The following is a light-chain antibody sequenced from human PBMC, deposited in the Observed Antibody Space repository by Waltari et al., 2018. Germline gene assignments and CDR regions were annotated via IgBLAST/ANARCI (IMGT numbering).Light chain of an antibody. CDR1: QSISSY. Sequence: DIQMTQSPSSLSASVGDRVTITCRASQSISSYLNWYQQKPGKAPKLLIYAASSLQSGVPSRFSGSGSGTYFTLTISSLQPEDFATYYCQQSYSTPRNTFGQGTKLEIK. V-gene: IGKV1-39*01. J-gene: IGKJ2*01. CDR2: AAS. CDR3: QQSYSTPRNT.